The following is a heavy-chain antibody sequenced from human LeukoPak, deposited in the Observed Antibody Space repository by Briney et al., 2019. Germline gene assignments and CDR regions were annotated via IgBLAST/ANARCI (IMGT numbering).Heavy chain of an antibody. CDR3: ATRRDITIFGVVIIETGLDY. Sequence: SVKVSCKASGGTFSSYAISWVRQAPGQGLEWMGGIIPIFGTANYAQKFQGRVTMTEDTSTDTAYMELSSLRSEDTAVYYCATRRDITIFGVVIIETGLDYWGQGTLVTVSS. CDR1: GGTFSSYA. V-gene: IGHV1-69*06. J-gene: IGHJ4*02. D-gene: IGHD3-3*01. CDR2: IIPIFGTA.